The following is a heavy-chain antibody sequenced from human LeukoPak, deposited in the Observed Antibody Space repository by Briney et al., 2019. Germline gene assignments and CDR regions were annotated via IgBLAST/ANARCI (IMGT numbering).Heavy chain of an antibody. Sequence: GESLKISCKGSGYSFTSYWIGWVRQMPGKGLEWMGIIYPGDSDTRYSPSFQGQVTISADKSISTAYLQWSSLKASDTAMYYCARIFLTYGSGISDGYWFDPWGQGTLVTVSS. J-gene: IGHJ5*02. D-gene: IGHD3-10*01. CDR1: GYSFTSYW. CDR2: IYPGDSDT. CDR3: ARIFLTYGSGISDGYWFDP. V-gene: IGHV5-51*01.